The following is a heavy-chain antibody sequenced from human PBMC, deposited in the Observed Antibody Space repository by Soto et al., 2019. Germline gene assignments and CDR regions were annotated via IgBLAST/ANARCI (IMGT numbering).Heavy chain of an antibody. D-gene: IGHD3-10*01. V-gene: IGHV3-23*01. CDR2: ISGSGVST. CDR3: AKAIGTMVRGVIITSYYGMDV. CDR1: VFTCSSYA. Sequence: GSLRRSCAASVFTCSSYAMSWVRQGPGKGLEWVSAISGSGVSTYYADSVKGRFTISRDNSKNTLYLQMNSLRAEDTAVYYCAKAIGTMVRGVIITSYYGMDVWGQGTTVTVSS. J-gene: IGHJ6*02.